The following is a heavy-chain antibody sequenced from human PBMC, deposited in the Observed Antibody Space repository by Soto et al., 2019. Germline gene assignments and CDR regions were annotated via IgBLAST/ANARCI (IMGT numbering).Heavy chain of an antibody. V-gene: IGHV4-34*01. J-gene: IGHJ6*02. CDR1: DGSFSDYY. D-gene: IGHD4-17*01. CDR3: ARQLRWYRIRYYYSGMDV. CDR2: IYYSGST. Sequence: SETLSLTCAVDDGSFSDYYWSWIRQPPGKGLEWIGSIYYSGSTYYNPSLKSRVTISVDTSKNQFSLKLSSVTAADTAVYYCARQLRWYRIRYYYSGMDVWGQGTTVTVSS.